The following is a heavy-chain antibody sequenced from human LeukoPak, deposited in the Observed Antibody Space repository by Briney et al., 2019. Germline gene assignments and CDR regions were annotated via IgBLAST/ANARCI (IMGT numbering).Heavy chain of an antibody. Sequence: SVKVSCKASGGTFSSYAISWVRQAPGQGLEWMGGIIPIFGTANYAQKFQGRVTITADESTSTAYMELSSLRSEDTAVYYCARSPHFGPLGYYYYYMDVWGKGTTVTISS. J-gene: IGHJ6*03. CDR1: GGTFSSYA. D-gene: IGHD3-10*01. CDR2: IIPIFGTA. CDR3: ARSPHFGPLGYYYYYMDV. V-gene: IGHV1-69*13.